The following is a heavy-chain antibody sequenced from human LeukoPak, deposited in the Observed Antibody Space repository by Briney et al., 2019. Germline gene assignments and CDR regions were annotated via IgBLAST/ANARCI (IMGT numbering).Heavy chain of an antibody. CDR2: INGDGSTT. J-gene: IGHJ1*01. CDR1: GFTFSRYW. D-gene: IGHD3-22*01. CDR3: ATGNYYDSRGYYTFGH. Sequence: GGSLRLSCAASGFTFSRYWMHWVRQAPGKGLGWVSRINGDGSTTIYADSVKGGFTISRDNAKNTLYLQMNSLRAEDTAVYYCATGNYYDSRGYYTFGHWGQGTLVTVSS. V-gene: IGHV3-74*01.